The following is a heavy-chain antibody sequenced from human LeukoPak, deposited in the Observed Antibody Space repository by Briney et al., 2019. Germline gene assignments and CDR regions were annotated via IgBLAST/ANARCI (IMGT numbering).Heavy chain of an antibody. CDR3: ARQGPYSSSWYTDDWYFDL. CDR2: INHSGST. D-gene: IGHD6-13*01. CDR1: GGSFSGYY. Sequence: SETLSLTCAVYGGSFSGYYWSWIRKPPGKGLEWIGEINHSGSTNYNPSLKSRVTISVDTSKNQFSLKLSSVTAADTAVYYCARQGPYSSSWYTDDWYFDLWGRGTLVTVSS. J-gene: IGHJ2*01. V-gene: IGHV4-34*01.